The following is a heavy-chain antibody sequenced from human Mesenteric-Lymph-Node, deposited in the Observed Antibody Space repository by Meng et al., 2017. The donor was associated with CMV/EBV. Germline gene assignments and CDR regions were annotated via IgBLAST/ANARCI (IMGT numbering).Heavy chain of an antibody. CDR2: INSYTGDT. V-gene: IGHV1-2*02. Sequence: ASVKVSCKTSGYTFTGHYMHWVRQAPGQGLEWMGWINSYTGDTNYAQKFQGRVTMTRDTSIRTAYMELRWLKSDDTAVYYCARGGDYWRDALDVWGQGTRVTVSS. CDR1: GYTFTGHY. CDR3: ARGGDYWRDALDV. D-gene: IGHD3-3*01. J-gene: IGHJ6*02.